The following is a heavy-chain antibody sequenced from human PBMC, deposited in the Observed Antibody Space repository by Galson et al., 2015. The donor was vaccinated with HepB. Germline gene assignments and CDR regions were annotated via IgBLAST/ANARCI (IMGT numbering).Heavy chain of an antibody. Sequence: TLSLTCAVSGGSISSGGYFWSWIRQPPGKGLEWIGYIYQSGSTYCNPSLKSRVTILGDRSKNQFSLKLSSVTAADTAVYYCAREVGSSNWNVLDYWGQGTLVTVSS. J-gene: IGHJ4*02. V-gene: IGHV4-30-2*01. CDR1: GGSISSGGYF. CDR2: IYQSGST. CDR3: AREVGSSNWNVLDY. D-gene: IGHD1-1*01.